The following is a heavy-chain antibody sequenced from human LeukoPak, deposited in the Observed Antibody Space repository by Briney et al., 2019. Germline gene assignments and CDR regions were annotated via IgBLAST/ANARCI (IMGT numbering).Heavy chain of an antibody. Sequence: GASVNVSCKASGYTFTGYYIHWVRQAPGQGLEWMGWINPNSGGTNYAQKFQGRVTMTRDTSISTAYMELSRLRSDDTAVYYCARGPVVLAVAGPSYYMDVWGKGTTVTVSS. CDR2: INPNSGGT. CDR3: ARGPVVLAVAGPSYYMDV. V-gene: IGHV1-2*02. CDR1: GYTFTGYY. D-gene: IGHD6-19*01. J-gene: IGHJ6*03.